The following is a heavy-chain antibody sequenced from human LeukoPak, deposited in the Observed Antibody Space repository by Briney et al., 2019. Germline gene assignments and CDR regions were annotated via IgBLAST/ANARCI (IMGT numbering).Heavy chain of an antibody. CDR2: IYYSGST. D-gene: IGHD2-15*01. J-gene: IGHJ4*02. Sequence: SQTLSLTCTVSGGSISSGGYYWSWIRQHPGKGLEWIGYIYYSGSTYYNPSLKSRVTISVDTSKNQFSLKLSSVTAADTAVYYCARDRSRYCSGGSCYGTNYWGQGTLVTVSS. V-gene: IGHV4-31*03. CDR1: GGSISSGGYY. CDR3: ARDRSRYCSGGSCYGTNY.